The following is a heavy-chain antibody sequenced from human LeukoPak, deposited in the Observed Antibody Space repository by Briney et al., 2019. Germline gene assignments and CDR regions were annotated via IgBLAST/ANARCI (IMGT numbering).Heavy chain of an antibody. V-gene: IGHV3-48*03. CDR3: AELGITMIGGV. CDR2: ISSSGSTI. CDR1: GFTFSSYE. J-gene: IGHJ6*04. D-gene: IGHD3-10*02. Sequence: GGSLRLSCAASGFTFSSYEMNWVRQAQGKGLEGVSYISSSGSTINYADSVKGRFTISRDNAKNSLYLQMNSLRAEDTAVYYCAELGITMIGGVWGKGTTVTISS.